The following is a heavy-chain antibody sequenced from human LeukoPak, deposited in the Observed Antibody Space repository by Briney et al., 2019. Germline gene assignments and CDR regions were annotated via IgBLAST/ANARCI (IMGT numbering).Heavy chain of an antibody. CDR1: GYSFTTYW. Sequence: GESLKISCWGSGYSFTTYWIAWVRQMPGKGLEWMGIMYAGDSATVYSPSFQGQVTISADKSISTAYLQWSSLKASDTAMYYCARQSRDGSKTRGYYFDYWGQGTLVTVSS. D-gene: IGHD3-10*01. CDR3: ARQSRDGSKTRGYYFDY. J-gene: IGHJ4*02. V-gene: IGHV5-51*01. CDR2: MYAGDSAT.